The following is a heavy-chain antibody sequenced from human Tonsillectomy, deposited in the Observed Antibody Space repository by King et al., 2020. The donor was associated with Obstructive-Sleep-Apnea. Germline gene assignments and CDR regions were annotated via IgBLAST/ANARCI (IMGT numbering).Heavy chain of an antibody. CDR3: ARRGYYYDSSGHRSLGY. V-gene: IGHV3-48*04. Sequence: VQLVESGGGLVQPGGSLRLSCAASGFTFSSYSMNWVRQAPGKGLEWVSYISSSSSTIYYADSVKGRFTIFRDNAKNSLYLQMNSLSAEDTAVYYCARRGYYYDSSGHRSLGYWGQGTLVTVSS. CDR2: ISSSSSTI. CDR1: GFTFSSYS. D-gene: IGHD3-22*01. J-gene: IGHJ4*02.